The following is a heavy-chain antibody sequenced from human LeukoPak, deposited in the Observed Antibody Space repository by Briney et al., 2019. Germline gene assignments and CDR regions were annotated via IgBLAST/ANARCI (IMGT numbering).Heavy chain of an antibody. D-gene: IGHD6-13*01. V-gene: IGHV3-73*01. CDR3: TSPPSSSWYYYGMDV. Sequence: GGSLGLSCAASGFTFSGSAMHWVRQASGKGLEWVGRIRSKANSYATAYAASVKGRFTISRDDSKNTAYLQMNSLKTEDTAVYYCTSPPSSSWYYYGMDVWGQGTTVTVSS. CDR1: GFTFSGSA. J-gene: IGHJ6*02. CDR2: IRSKANSYAT.